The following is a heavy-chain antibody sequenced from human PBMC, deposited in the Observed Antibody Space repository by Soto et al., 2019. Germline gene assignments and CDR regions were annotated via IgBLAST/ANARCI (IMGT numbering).Heavy chain of an antibody. V-gene: IGHV4-31*03. J-gene: IGHJ4*02. CDR2: ISHSGST. D-gene: IGHD5-18*01. CDR3: AREYTYGSNFFDC. Sequence: QVQLQESGPGLVKPSQTLSLTCTVSGGSISSAAYYWSWIRQHPGKGLEWIGYISHSGSTYYTPYLKSRVIISADTSKNQFSLNVTSVTAADTAVYYCAREYTYGSNFFDCWGQGALVTVSS. CDR1: GGSISSAAYY.